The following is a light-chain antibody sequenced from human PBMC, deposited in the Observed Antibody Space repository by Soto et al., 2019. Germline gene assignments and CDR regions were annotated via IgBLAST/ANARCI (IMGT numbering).Light chain of an antibody. J-gene: IGKJ2*01. CDR3: QQYKNWPRT. CDR2: GAS. CDR1: QRVSSN. Sequence: EIVMTQSPATLSVSPGERATLSCRASQRVSSNLAWYQQKPGQAPRLLIYGASTRATGIPARFSGSGSGTEFTLTISSLQSEDFAVYYCQQYKNWPRTFGQGTKLEIK. V-gene: IGKV3-15*01.